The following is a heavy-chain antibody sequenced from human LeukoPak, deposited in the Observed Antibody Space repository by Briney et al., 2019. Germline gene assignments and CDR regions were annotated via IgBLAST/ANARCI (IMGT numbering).Heavy chain of an antibody. J-gene: IGHJ4*02. V-gene: IGHV3-21*01. D-gene: IGHD5-24*01. Sequence: GGSLRLSCAASGFTFSTYSMNWVRQAPGTGLEWVASITRSSSHLYYADSVKGRFTISRDNAKAALYLQMNTLRVEDTAVYYCARADMATITYPEYWGQGTPVTVSS. CDR2: ITRSSSHL. CDR3: ARADMATITYPEY. CDR1: GFTFSTYS.